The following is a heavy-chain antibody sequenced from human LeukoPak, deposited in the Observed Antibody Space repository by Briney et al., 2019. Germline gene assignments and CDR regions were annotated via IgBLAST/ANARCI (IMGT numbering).Heavy chain of an antibody. J-gene: IGHJ6*02. CDR2: INHSGST. CDR3: ARPYCSSTSCYNGMDV. CDR1: GGSFSGYY. Sequence: SETLSLTCAVYGGSFSGYYWSWIRPPPGKGLEWIGEINHSGSTNYNLSLKSRVTISLDTSKNQFSLKLSSVTAADTAVYYCARPYCSSTSCYNGMDVWGQGTTVTVSS. D-gene: IGHD2-2*02. V-gene: IGHV4-34*01.